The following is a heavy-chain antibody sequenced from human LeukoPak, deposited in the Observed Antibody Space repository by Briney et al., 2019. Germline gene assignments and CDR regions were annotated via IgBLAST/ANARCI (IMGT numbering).Heavy chain of an antibody. CDR3: AKVLAVTSYGAKSIFDH. CDR1: GFTFSNYG. D-gene: IGHD4-23*01. J-gene: IGHJ4*02. V-gene: IGHV3-30*02. CDR2: TWYDGSNK. Sequence: PGGSLRLSCAASGFTFSNYGMHWVRQAPGKGLEWVAFTWYDGSNKYYADSVKGRFTISRYNSKNTVYLQMNSLRAEDTAVYYCAKVLAVTSYGAKSIFDHWGQGTLVTVSS.